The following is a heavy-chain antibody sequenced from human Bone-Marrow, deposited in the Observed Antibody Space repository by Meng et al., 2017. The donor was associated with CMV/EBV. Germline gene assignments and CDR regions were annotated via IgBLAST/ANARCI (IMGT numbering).Heavy chain of an antibody. CDR2: IKTKSDKYAT. V-gene: IGHV3-73*01. CDR1: GFTFNGSA. Sequence: GESLKISCAASGFTFNGSAIHWVRQASGKGLEWVGRIKTKSDKYATAYGASVNGRFTISRDDSKSTAFLQMNSLKSDDTAVYYCTRLRYGSTWEGMDVWGQGTTVTVSS. D-gene: IGHD6-13*01. CDR3: TRLRYGSTWEGMDV. J-gene: IGHJ6*02.